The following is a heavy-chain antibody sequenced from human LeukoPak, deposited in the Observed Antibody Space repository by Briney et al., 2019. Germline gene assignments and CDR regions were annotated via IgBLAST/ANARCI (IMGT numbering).Heavy chain of an antibody. D-gene: IGHD2-2*01. V-gene: IGHV3-66*01. CDR1: GLTVSNNY. Sequence: PGGSLRLSCAASGLTVSNNYMSWVRQAPGKGLEWVSVIYTGGSTYYADSVRGRFTISRDNSKNSLYLQMNSLRAEDTAVYYCASPRTSHSGFDYWGQGTLVTVSS. CDR3: ASPRTSHSGFDY. J-gene: IGHJ4*02. CDR2: IYTGGST.